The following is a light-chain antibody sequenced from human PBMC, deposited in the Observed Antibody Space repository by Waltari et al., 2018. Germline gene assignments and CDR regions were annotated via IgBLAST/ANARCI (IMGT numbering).Light chain of an antibody. CDR1: NSNVDILHL. CDR2: EIS. CDR3: CSFAGYGIYV. J-gene: IGLJ1*01. Sequence: QSALTQPASVSGSPGQSITISCTAVNSNVDILHLVSWYQHHPGRNPRLLIYEISQRPSGISNRFCGSKSGNTASLTISGLQPEDEADYFCCSFAGYGIYVFGSGTQVSVL. V-gene: IGLV2-23*02.